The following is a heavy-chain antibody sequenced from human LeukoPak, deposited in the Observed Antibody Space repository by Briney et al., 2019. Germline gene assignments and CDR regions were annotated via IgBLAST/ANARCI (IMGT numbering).Heavy chain of an antibody. CDR1: GFTFNNYW. CDR3: ARVSGNYYRWFDS. V-gene: IGHV3-74*01. CDR2: INNDGSSV. J-gene: IGHJ5*01. D-gene: IGHD1-26*01. Sequence: GGSLRLSCAASGFTFNNYWIHWVRQVPGKGLVWVSRINNDGSSVSYVDSVKGRFTISRDNAKNSLYLQMNSLRAEDTAVYYCARVSGNYYRWFDSWGQGTLVTVSS.